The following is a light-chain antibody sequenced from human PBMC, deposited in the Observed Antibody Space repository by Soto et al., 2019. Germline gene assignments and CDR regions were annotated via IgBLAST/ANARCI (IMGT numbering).Light chain of an antibody. V-gene: IGKV3-15*01. CDR3: QQYDNWPPLT. CDR1: QSVSSN. J-gene: IGKJ5*01. Sequence: EIVMTQSPATLSVSPGERATLSCRASQSVSSNLAWYQQKPGQAPRLLIYGASTRATGFPARFSGSVSGTEFTLTISSLQSEDFAVYYCQQYDNWPPLTFGQGTRLEIK. CDR2: GAS.